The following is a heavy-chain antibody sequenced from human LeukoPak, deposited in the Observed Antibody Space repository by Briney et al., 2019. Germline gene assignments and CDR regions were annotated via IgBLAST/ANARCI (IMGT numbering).Heavy chain of an antibody. CDR2: IKSDGSSK. CDR1: GFTFSSYW. J-gene: IGHJ4*02. V-gene: IGHV3-74*01. CDR3: ASDPSGSAYFDY. Sequence: PGGSLRLSCAASGFTFSSYWMHWVRQAPGKGPVWVSRIKSDGSSKSYADSVKGRFTISRDNAKNTLYLQMNSLRAEDTAVYYCASDPSGSAYFDYWGQGTLVTVSS. D-gene: IGHD5-12*01.